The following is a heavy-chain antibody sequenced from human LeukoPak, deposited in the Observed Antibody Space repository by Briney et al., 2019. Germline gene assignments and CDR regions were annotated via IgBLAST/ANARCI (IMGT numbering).Heavy chain of an antibody. V-gene: IGHV1-8*03. D-gene: IGHD5-18*01. CDR1: GYTFTSYD. Sequence: ASVKVSCKASGYTFTSYDINWVRQATGQGLEWMGWMNPNSGNTGYAQKFQGRVTITRNTSISTAYMELSSLRSEDTAVYYCARGGGYSYGWPIDYWGQGTLVTVSS. CDR2: MNPNSGNT. J-gene: IGHJ4*02. CDR3: ARGGGYSYGWPIDY.